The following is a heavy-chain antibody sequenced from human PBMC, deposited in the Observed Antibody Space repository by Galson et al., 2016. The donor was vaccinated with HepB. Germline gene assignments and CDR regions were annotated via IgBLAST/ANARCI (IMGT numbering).Heavy chain of an antibody. J-gene: IGHJ4*02. D-gene: IGHD6-13*01. Sequence: SVKVSCKASGYTFTSYGIHWVRQAPGQSLEWMGWINAGTGNTRYSQKLQARVTITRDTSANTAYMELTSLKSEDTAVYYCARSTVSPGTLYFDYWGQGTLVTVSS. CDR1: GYTFTSYG. V-gene: IGHV1-3*01. CDR3: ARSTVSPGTLYFDY. CDR2: INAGTGNT.